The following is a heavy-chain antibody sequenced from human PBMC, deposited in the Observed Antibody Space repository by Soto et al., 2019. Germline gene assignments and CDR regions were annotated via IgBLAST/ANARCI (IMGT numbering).Heavy chain of an antibody. CDR2: INAGNGNT. D-gene: IGHD5-18*01. Sequence: QVQLVQSGAEVKKPGASVKVSCKASGYTFTSYAMHWVRQAPGQRLEWMGWINAGNGNTKYSQKFQGRVTITRDTSGSTEYMELSRLRYGDTAVYYCARDPGYSYGYNWGQGTLVTVSS. V-gene: IGHV1-3*01. J-gene: IGHJ4*02. CDR3: ARDPGYSYGYN. CDR1: GYTFTSYA.